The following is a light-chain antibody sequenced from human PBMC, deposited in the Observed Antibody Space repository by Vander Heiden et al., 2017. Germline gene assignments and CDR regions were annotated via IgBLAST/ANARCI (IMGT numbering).Light chain of an antibody. CDR1: QSVLYSSNNKNY. CDR3: QQYYSNPLT. CDR2: WAS. V-gene: IGKV4-1*01. J-gene: IGKJ4*01. Sequence: DIVMTQSPDSLAVFLGERATINCKSSQSVLYSSNNKNYLAWYQKKPGQPPKLLIYWASTRESGVPDRFSGSGSGTDFTLTISSLQAEDVAVYYCQQYYSNPLTFGGGTKVEIK.